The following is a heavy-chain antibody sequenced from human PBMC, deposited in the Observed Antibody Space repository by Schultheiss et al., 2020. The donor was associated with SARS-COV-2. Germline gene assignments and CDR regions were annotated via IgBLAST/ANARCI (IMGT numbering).Heavy chain of an antibody. CDR2: ISSSSSSI. J-gene: IGHJ4*02. CDR1: GFTFSFYS. V-gene: IGHV3-48*01. CDR3: VRDSDIAIRLPGY. D-gene: IGHD2-15*01. Sequence: GGSLRLSCAASGFTFSFYSMNWVRQAPGKGLEWVSYISSSSSSIYYADSVKGRFTISIDNAKNSLYLQMNSLRAEDTAVYYCVRDSDIAIRLPGYWGQGTLVTVAS.